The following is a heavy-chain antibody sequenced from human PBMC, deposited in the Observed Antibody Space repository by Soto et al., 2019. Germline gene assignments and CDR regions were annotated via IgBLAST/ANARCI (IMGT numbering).Heavy chain of an antibody. Sequence: GGSLSLSCAASGFTFSRYAMRWVRLTPGRGLEWVLAISRDGSYIYYTDPVKGRFTVSRDNSKNTVFVQMNRLIPDDTALYFCARTRNGGVADSFDSWCQGT. D-gene: IGHD3-3*01. CDR2: ISRDGSYI. CDR1: GFTFSRYA. V-gene: IGHV3-30*04. J-gene: IGHJ5*01. CDR3: ARTRNGGVADSFDS.